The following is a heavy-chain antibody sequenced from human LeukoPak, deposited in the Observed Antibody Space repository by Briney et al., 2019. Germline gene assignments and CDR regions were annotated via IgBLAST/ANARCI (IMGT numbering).Heavy chain of an antibody. CDR2: IYYSGST. D-gene: IGHD2-15*01. CDR3: ARDPGGSTFFDY. V-gene: IGHV4-59*06. J-gene: IGHJ4*02. CDR1: GGSISSYY. Sequence: PSETLSLTCTVSGGSISSYYWSWIRQPPGKGLEWIGYIYYSGSTYYNPSLKSRVTISVDTSKNQFSLKLSSVTAADTAVYYCARDPGGSTFFDYWGQGTLVTVSS.